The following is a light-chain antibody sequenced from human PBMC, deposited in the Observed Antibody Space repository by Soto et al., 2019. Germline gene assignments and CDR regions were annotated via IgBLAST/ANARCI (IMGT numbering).Light chain of an antibody. Sequence: QSVLTQPASLSGSPGQSITISCTGTSSDVGGYNFVSWYQQHPGKAPTVIIYDVSNRPSGVSDRYSGSKSGNTAYLTISGLQAEDEAHYYCASYTRGSTPVVLGGGTKLTVL. CDR1: SSDVGGYNF. J-gene: IGLJ2*01. V-gene: IGLV2-14*01. CDR2: DVS. CDR3: ASYTRGSTPVV.